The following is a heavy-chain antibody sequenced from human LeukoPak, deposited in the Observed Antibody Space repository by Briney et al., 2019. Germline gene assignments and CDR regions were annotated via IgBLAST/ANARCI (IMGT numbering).Heavy chain of an antibody. Sequence: HPGGSLRLSCAASGFTFSSYWMHWVRQAPGKGLVWVSRINSDGSSTSYADSVKGRFTISRDNAKNTLYLQMNSLRAEDTAVYYCARENIGEMATTGNWFDPWGQGTLVTVSS. CDR1: GFTFSSYW. V-gene: IGHV3-74*01. D-gene: IGHD5-24*01. CDR2: INSDGSST. J-gene: IGHJ5*02. CDR3: ARENIGEMATTGNWFDP.